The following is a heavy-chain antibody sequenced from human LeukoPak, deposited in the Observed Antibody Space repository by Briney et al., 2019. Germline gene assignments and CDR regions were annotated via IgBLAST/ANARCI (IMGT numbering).Heavy chain of an antibody. CDR2: ISSNGGST. D-gene: IGHD6-6*01. Sequence: GGSLRLSCAASGFTFSSYAMHWVRQAPGKGLEYVSAISSNGGSTYYANSVKGRFTISRDNSKNTLYLQMGSLRAEDMAVYYCARAPSWGSSSYAFDIWAKGQWSPSLQ. CDR3: ARAPSWGSSSYAFDI. V-gene: IGHV3-64*01. CDR1: GFTFSSYA. J-gene: IGHJ3*02.